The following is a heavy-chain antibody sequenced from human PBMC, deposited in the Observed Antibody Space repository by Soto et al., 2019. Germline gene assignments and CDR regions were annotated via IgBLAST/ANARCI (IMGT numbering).Heavy chain of an antibody. D-gene: IGHD2-2*01. CDR1: GGTISSTSDY. Sequence: SETLSLTCTVSGGTISSTSDYWGWIRQPPGKGLEWIGSIYYSGSTYYNPSLKSRVTISVDTSKNQFSLKLSSVTAADTAVYYCARLAIVPAAMDFDYWGQGTLVTVPS. V-gene: IGHV4-39*01. CDR2: IYYSGST. CDR3: ARLAIVPAAMDFDY. J-gene: IGHJ4*02.